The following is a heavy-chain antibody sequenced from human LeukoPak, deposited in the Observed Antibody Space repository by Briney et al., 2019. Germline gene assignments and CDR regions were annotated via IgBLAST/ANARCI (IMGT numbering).Heavy chain of an antibody. Sequence: PGGSLRLSCAASGFTLRSYWMSWVRQVPGKGLEWVANIKQDESEKYVDSVKGRFTVSRDNAQNSLHLQMNSLRAEDTAVYYCARESAYRRYDYYHYMDVWGEGTTVTVS. V-gene: IGHV3-7*01. CDR2: IKQDESEK. J-gene: IGHJ6*03. D-gene: IGHD4-11*01. CDR1: GFTLRSYW. CDR3: ARESAYRRYDYYHYMDV.